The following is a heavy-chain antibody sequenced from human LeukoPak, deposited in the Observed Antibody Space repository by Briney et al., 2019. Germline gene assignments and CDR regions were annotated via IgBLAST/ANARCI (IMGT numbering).Heavy chain of an antibody. CDR3: ARGDDILSGYFRGFDS. CDR1: GFTFSSYA. CDR2: MSGSGGYT. D-gene: IGHD3-9*01. V-gene: IGHV3-23*01. J-gene: IGHJ4*02. Sequence: GGSLRLSCAASGFTFSSYAMSWVRQAPGKGLEWVSAMSGSGGYTYYADSVKGRFTISRDNSKNTLYLQMNSLRAEDTAVYFCARGDDILSGYFRGFDSWGQGTLVTVSS.